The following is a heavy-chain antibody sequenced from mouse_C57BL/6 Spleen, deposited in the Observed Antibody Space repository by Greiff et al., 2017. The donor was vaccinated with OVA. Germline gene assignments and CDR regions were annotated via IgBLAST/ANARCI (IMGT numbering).Heavy chain of an antibody. Sequence: QVQLQQSGAELVKPGASVKMSCKASGYTFTSYWITWVKQRPGQGLEWIGDIYPGSGSTNYNEKFKSKATLTVDTSSSTAYMQLSSLTSEDSAVYYCARMEDGYWYFDVWGTGTTVTVSS. CDR2: IYPGSGST. CDR1: GYTFTSYW. CDR3: ARMEDGYWYFDV. V-gene: IGHV1-55*01. D-gene: IGHD2-3*01. J-gene: IGHJ1*03.